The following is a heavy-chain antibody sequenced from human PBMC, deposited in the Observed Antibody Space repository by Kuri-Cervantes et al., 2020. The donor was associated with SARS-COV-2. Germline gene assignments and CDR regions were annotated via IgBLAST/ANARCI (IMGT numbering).Heavy chain of an antibody. Sequence: SQTLSLTCAISGDSVSSNSAARNWIRQSPSRGLEWLGRTYYRSKWYNDYAVSVKSRITINPDTSKNQFSLQLNSVTPEDTSVYYCARGLRGSGSYSPAHYGMDVWGQGTTVTVSS. CDR2: TYYRSKWYN. D-gene: IGHD3-10*01. J-gene: IGHJ6*02. CDR1: GDSVSSNSAA. CDR3: ARGLRGSGSYSPAHYGMDV. V-gene: IGHV6-1*01.